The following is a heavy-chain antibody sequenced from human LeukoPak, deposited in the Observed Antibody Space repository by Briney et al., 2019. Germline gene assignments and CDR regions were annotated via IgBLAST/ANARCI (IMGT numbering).Heavy chain of an antibody. Sequence: SETLSLTCTVSDGSISSRNYYWAWLRQPPGRGLEWIANIFYTGNTYYNPSLKSRVTILIDTSKNQFSLRLSSVTATDTAVYYCARLNKPGWFDPWGQGTLVTVSS. CDR1: DGSISSRNYY. CDR3: ARLNKPGWFDP. J-gene: IGHJ5*02. V-gene: IGHV4-39*01. CDR2: IFYTGNT. D-gene: IGHD1-14*01.